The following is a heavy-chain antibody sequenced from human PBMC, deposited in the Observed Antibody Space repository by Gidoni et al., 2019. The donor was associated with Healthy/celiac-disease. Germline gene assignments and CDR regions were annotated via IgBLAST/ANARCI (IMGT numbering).Heavy chain of an antibody. V-gene: IGHV3-13*01. J-gene: IGHJ4*02. CDR3: ARGIAAAGNPAFDY. CDR2: IGTAGDT. Sequence: EVQLVESGGGLVQPGGSLRLSCAASGFTFSSYDMHWVRQATGKGLEWVSAIGTAGDTYYPGSVKGRFTISRENAKNSLYLQMNSLRAGDTAVYYCARGIAAAGNPAFDYWGQGTLVTVSS. CDR1: GFTFSSYD. D-gene: IGHD6-13*01.